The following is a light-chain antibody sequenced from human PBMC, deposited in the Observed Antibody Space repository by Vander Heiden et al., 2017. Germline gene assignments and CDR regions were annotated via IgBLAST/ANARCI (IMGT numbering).Light chain of an antibody. J-gene: IGLJ1*01. CDR1: ALPTTF. Sequence: SYELTQSPSVSVSPGQTARITCSGDALPTTFAYWYPQKPGQAPVLVIYKDRERHSGIPERCSGSSSGTTVTLTISGVQAEDEADYYCQSADSSGTDYVFGTGTKVTVL. V-gene: IGLV3-25*03. CDR2: KDR. CDR3: QSADSSGTDYV.